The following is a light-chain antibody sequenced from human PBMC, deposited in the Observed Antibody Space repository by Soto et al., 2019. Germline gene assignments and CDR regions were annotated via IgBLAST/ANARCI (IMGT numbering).Light chain of an antibody. CDR2: DVS. CDR3: SSYTSRTTYV. CDR1: SSDVGGYKY. V-gene: IGLV2-14*01. Sequence: QSALTQPASVSGSPGQSITISCTGTSSDVGGYKYVSWYQHHPGKGPKLMLYDVSNRPSGVSNRFSGSKSGNTASLTISGLQAEDEADYYGSSYTSRTTYVFGTGTKLTVL. J-gene: IGLJ1*01.